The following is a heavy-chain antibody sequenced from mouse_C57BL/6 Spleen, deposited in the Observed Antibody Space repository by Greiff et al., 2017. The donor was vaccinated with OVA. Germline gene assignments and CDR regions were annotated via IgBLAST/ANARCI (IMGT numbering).Heavy chain of an antibody. J-gene: IGHJ2*01. CDR3: ARSDYFDY. V-gene: IGHV5-17*01. Sequence: EVQGVESGGGLVKPGGSLQLSCAASGFTFSDYGMHWVRQAPEKGLEWVAYISSGSSTIYYADTVKGRFTISRDNAKNTLFLQMTSLMSEDTAMYYCARSDYFDYWGQGTTLTVSS. CDR1: GFTFSDYG. CDR2: ISSGSSTI.